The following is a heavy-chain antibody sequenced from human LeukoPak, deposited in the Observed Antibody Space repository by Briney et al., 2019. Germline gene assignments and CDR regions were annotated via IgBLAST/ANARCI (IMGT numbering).Heavy chain of an antibody. D-gene: IGHD6-6*01. J-gene: IGHJ4*02. CDR1: GFTFSNYW. V-gene: IGHV3-74*01. CDR3: ARMRAARPSHFDY. CDR2: INSDGSST. Sequence: GGSLRLSCAASGFTFSNYWMHWVRQAPGKGLVWVSRINSDGSSTSYADSVKGRFTISRDNAKNTLYLQMNSLRAEDTAVYYCARMRAARPSHFDYWGQGTLVTVSS.